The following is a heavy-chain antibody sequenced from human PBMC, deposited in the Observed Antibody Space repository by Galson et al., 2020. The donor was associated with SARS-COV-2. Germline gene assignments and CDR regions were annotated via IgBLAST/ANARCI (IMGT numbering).Heavy chain of an antibody. V-gene: IGHV3-64*01. D-gene: IGHD5-12*01. CDR2: VSSHGGYT. J-gene: IGHJ6*02. CDR1: GFTFSSYA. CDR3: GRDCSGYDFDYYYCGMDV. Sequence: GGSLRLSCEASGFTFSSYAMHWVRQAPGKGLEYVSTVSSHGGYTYYANSVKGRFTMSRDDSKNTLYLQMGSLRDEDMAVYYCGRDCSGYDFDYYYCGMDVWGQGTTVTVSS.